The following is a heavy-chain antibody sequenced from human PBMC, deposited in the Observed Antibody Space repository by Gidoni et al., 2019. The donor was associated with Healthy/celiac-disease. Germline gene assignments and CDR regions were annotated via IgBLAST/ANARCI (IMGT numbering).Heavy chain of an antibody. CDR2: INPSGGST. D-gene: IGHD2-2*02. J-gene: IGHJ5*02. Sequence: QVQLVQSGAEVKKPGASVTASCKASGYTFTSDYMHWVRQAPGQGLEWMGIINPSGGSTSYAQKFQGRVTMTRDTSTSTVYMELSSLRSEDTAVYYCARGGQEYQLLYTGNWFDPWGQGTLVTVSS. CDR3: ARGGQEYQLLYTGNWFDP. CDR1: GYTFTSDY. V-gene: IGHV1-46*01.